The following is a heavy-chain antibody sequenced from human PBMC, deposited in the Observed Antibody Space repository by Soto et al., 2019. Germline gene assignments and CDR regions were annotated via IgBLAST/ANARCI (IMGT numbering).Heavy chain of an antibody. J-gene: IGHJ6*03. V-gene: IGHV3-21*01. CDR1: GFTFSSYS. CDR3: ARLGYCSSTSCAPFYYYYYMDV. D-gene: IGHD2-2*01. CDR2: ISSSSSYI. Sequence: PGGSLRLSCAASGFTFSSYSMNWVRQAPGKGLEWVSSISSSSSYIYYADSVKGRFTISRDNAKNSLYLQMNSLRAEATAVYYCARLGYCSSTSCAPFYYYYYMDVWGKGTTVTVSS.